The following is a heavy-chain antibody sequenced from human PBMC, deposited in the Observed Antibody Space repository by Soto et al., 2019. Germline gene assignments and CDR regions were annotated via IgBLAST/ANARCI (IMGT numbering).Heavy chain of an antibody. CDR1: GFTFSGYW. CDR3: ARGSGYNIY. V-gene: IGHV3-7*04. Sequence: EVQLVESGGGLVQPGGSLRLSCAASGFTFSGYWMNWVRQAPGKGLEWVANIKQDGSEKYYVDSVKGRFTISRDNAKNSVYLQRNSLRAEDTAVYYCARGSGYNIYWGQGTLVTVSS. D-gene: IGHD5-12*01. CDR2: IKQDGSEK. J-gene: IGHJ4*02.